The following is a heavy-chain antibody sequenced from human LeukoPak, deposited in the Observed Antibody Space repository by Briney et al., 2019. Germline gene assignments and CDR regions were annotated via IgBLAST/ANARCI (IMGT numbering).Heavy chain of an antibody. CDR3: ARIWFGLRRLYYFDY. J-gene: IGHJ4*02. CDR1: GGSISYYY. Sequence: PSETLSLTCTVSGGSISYYYWSWIRQPPGKGLEWIGYLYNTGSTNYNPSLKSRVTISVGTSKNQFSLKVTSVTAADTAVYFCARIWFGLRRLYYFDYWGQGTLVTVSS. V-gene: IGHV4-59*01. D-gene: IGHD3-10*01. CDR2: LYNTGST.